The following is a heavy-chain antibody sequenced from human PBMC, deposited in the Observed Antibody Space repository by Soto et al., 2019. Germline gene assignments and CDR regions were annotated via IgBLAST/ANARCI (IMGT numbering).Heavy chain of an antibody. CDR3: AKDLLPDYGEHYYYGMEV. CDR1: GFAFSSYG. Sequence: QVQLVESGGGVVQPGRSLRLSCAASGFAFSSYGMHWVRQAPDKGLEWLAVISYDGSNKYYADSVKGRFTISRDNSKNSLYLQMNRLRAGDTAVYYCAKDLLPDYGEHYYYGMEVWGQGATVTVSS. J-gene: IGHJ6*02. D-gene: IGHD4-17*01. CDR2: ISYDGSNK. V-gene: IGHV3-30*18.